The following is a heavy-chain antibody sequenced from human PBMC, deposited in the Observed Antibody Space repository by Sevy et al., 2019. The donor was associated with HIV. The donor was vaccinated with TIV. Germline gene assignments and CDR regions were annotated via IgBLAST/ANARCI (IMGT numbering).Heavy chain of an antibody. D-gene: IGHD1-26*01. CDR2: IYDSGST. V-gene: IGHV4-38-2*02. CDR1: GYSISSGYY. J-gene: IGHJ3*02. CDR3: ARSYSGSDRGGDAFDI. Sequence: SEILSLTCTVSGYSISSGYYWGWIRQPPGKGLEWIGGIYDSGSTYYNPSLKSRVTMTVDTSKNQFSLKLSSVTAADTAVYYCARSYSGSDRGGDAFDIWGQGTMVTVSS.